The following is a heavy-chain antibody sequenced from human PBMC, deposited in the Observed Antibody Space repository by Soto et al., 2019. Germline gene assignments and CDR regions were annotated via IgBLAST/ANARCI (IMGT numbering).Heavy chain of an antibody. J-gene: IGHJ4*02. Sequence: EVQLVESGGGLVEPGGSLRLSCAVSGFTFSNAWMNWVRQAPGKGLEWVGHIKSKTDGETTDYAAPVKGRFTISRDDSKNTLYLQMNSLKTEDTAMYYCTTDFMATWDWDYFDYWGQGTLVNVSS. CDR3: TTDFMATWDWDYFDY. CDR1: GFTFSNAW. D-gene: IGHD5-12*01. V-gene: IGHV3-15*07. CDR2: IKSKTDGETT.